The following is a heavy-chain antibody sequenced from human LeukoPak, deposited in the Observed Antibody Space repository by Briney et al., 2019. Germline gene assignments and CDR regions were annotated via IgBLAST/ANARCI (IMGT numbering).Heavy chain of an antibody. V-gene: IGHV3-11*06. CDR1: GITFSDFY. J-gene: IGHJ4*02. D-gene: IGHD3-22*01. CDR2: ISSTSSYI. CDR3: ARASRYDSSGYYLYYFDY. Sequence: GGSLRLSCAASGITFSDFYMSWIRQAPGKGLEWVSSISSTSSYIYYADSVKGRFTISRDTAKSSLYLQMNTLRAEDTAVYYCARASRYDSSGYYLYYFDYWGQGTLVTVSS.